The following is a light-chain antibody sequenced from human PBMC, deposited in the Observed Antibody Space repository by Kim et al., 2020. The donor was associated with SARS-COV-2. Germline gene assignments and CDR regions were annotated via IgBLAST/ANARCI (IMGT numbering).Light chain of an antibody. J-gene: IGKJ2*01. CDR2: DAS. Sequence: TLSVSPGERATLSCRASQSVSSNLAWYQQKPGQAPRLLIYDASVRATGIPARFSGSGSGTDFTLTISRLEPEDSAVYYCQHRTNWLFGQGTKLEI. CDR1: QSVSSN. V-gene: IGKV3-11*01. CDR3: QHRTNWL.